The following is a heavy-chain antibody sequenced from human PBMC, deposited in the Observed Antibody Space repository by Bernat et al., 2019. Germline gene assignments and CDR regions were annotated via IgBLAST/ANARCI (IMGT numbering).Heavy chain of an antibody. CDR2: IIPIFGTA. D-gene: IGHD6-13*01. J-gene: IGHJ3*02. CDR1: GGTFSSYA. V-gene: IGHV1-69*01. CDR3: ARGVAAAGPLPDAFDI. Sequence: QVQLVQSGAEVKKPGSSVKVSCKASGGTFSSYAISWVRQAPGQGLEWMGGIIPIFGTANYAQKFQGRVTITADESTSTAYMEPSSLRSEDTAVYYCARGVAAAGPLPDAFDIWGQGTMVTVSS.